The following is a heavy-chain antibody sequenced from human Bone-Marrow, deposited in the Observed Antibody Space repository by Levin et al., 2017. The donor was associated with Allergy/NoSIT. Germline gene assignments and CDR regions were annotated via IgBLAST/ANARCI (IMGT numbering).Heavy chain of an antibody. CDR2: ISPYNGKT. CDR3: ARGYDDLGLDY. CDR1: GYNFITYG. Sequence: PGASVKVSCKASGYNFITYGITWVRQAPGQGLEWVGWISPYNGKTEYAQNLQGRVTVTTDTSTNTAYMELRSLRSADTAVYYCARGYDDLGLDYWGQGTLVNVSS. V-gene: IGHV1-18*01. J-gene: IGHJ4*02. D-gene: IGHD3-16*01.